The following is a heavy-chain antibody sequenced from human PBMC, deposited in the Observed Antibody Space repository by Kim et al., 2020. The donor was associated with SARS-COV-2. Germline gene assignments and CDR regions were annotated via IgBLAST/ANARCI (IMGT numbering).Heavy chain of an antibody. CDR2: ISYDGSNK. Sequence: SLRLSCAASGFTFSSYAMHWVRQAPGKGLEWVAVISYDGSNKYYADSVKGRFTISRDNSKNTLYLQMNSLRAEDTAVYYCARGTYPDIVVVPAVDYWGQGTLVTVSS. V-gene: IGHV3-30*04. J-gene: IGHJ4*02. D-gene: IGHD2-2*01. CDR1: GFTFSSYA. CDR3: ARGTYPDIVVVPAVDY.